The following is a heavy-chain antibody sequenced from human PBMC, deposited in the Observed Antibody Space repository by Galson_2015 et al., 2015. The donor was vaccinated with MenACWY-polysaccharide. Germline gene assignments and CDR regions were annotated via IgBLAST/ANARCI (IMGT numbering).Heavy chain of an antibody. CDR1: GFTFSNYV. CDR3: AKVQCRRSRHYGMDV. D-gene: IGHD2-15*01. Sequence: SLRLSCAASGFTFSNYVMSWVRQAPGKGLEGVSAISGSGDITYYADSVKGRFTISRDKSKNTLYLQMNGLGAEDTAVYSCAKVQCRRSRHYGMDVWGQGTTVIVSS. CDR2: ISGSGDIT. V-gene: IGHV3-23*01. J-gene: IGHJ6*02.